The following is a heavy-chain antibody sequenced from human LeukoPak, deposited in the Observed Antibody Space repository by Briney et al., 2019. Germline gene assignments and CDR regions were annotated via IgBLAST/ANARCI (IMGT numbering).Heavy chain of an antibody. D-gene: IGHD3-22*01. CDR2: MNPNSGNT. CDR3: ARGRGYYDSSGYQPFDY. Sequence: EASVKVSCKASGYTFTSYDINWVRQATGQGLEWMGWMNPNSGNTGYAQKFQSRVTITRNTSISTAYMELSSLRSEDTAVYYCARGRGYYDSSGYQPFDYWGQGTLVTVSS. J-gene: IGHJ4*02. CDR1: GYTFTSYD. V-gene: IGHV1-8*03.